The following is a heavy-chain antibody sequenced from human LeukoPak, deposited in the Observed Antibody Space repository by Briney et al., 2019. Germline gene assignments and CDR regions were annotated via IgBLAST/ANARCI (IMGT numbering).Heavy chain of an antibody. V-gene: IGHV1-18*01. Sequence: GASVKVSCKASGYTFTSYGISWVRQAPGQGLEWMGWISAYNGNTNYAQKLQGRVTMTTDTSTSTAYMELRSLRSDDTAVYYCARGTRLPRSIYYGDYGLAFDIWGQGTMVTVSS. CDR1: GYTFTSYG. D-gene: IGHD4-17*01. CDR2: ISAYNGNT. J-gene: IGHJ3*02. CDR3: ARGTRLPRSIYYGDYGLAFDI.